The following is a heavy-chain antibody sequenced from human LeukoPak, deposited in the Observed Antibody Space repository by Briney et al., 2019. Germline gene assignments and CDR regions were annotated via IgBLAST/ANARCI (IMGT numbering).Heavy chain of an antibody. CDR2: INSDGSST. CDR1: GNYW. D-gene: IGHD4-17*01. Sequence: PGGSLRLSCAASGNYWMHWVRQAPGMGLVWVSRINSDGSSTNYADSVKGRFTISRDNAKNTLYLQMNSLRAEDTAVYYCARDHGDYYFDYWGQGTLVTVSS. V-gene: IGHV3-74*01. J-gene: IGHJ4*02. CDR3: ARDHGDYYFDY.